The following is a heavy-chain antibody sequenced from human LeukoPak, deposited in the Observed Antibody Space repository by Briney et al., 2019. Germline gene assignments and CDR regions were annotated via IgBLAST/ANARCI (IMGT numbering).Heavy chain of an antibody. CDR3: ARGQRWRNMGDY. V-gene: IGHV3-48*03. J-gene: IGHJ4*02. Sequence: PGGSLTLSCAVSGLTVSSNHEDWVRHARGEGREWVIYFSCSGSTIFHADSVKSRYTISRDNAKNSLYLQMRSLRAEDTAVYYCARGQRWRNMGDYWGEGALVTVSS. CDR2: FSCSGSTI. CDR1: GLTVSSNH. D-gene: IGHD5-24*01.